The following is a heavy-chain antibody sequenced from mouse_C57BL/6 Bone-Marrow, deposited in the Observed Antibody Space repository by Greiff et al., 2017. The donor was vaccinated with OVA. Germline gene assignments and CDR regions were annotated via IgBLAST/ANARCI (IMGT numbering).Heavy chain of an antibody. CDR3: TRVYYFDY. J-gene: IGHJ2*01. V-gene: IGHV1-4*01. Sequence: QVQLQQSGAELARPGASVKMSCKASGYTFPSYTIHWVKQRPGQGLEWIGYIDPTNDYTNYNQKFKGKATLTADKSSSTAYMQLSSLTSEDSAVYYCTRVYYFDYWGQGTTLTVSS. CDR2: IDPTNDYT. CDR1: GYTFPSYT.